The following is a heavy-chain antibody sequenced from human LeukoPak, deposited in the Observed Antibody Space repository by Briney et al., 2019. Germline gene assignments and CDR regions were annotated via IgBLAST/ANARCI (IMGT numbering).Heavy chain of an antibody. CDR1: GYTFTGYY. V-gene: IGHV1-2*02. D-gene: IGHD2-2*01. J-gene: IGHJ3*02. CDR3: ASTSTLLREYAFDI. Sequence: GASVKVSCKASGYTFTGYYMHWVRQAPGQGLEWMGWINPSSGGTNYAQKFQGRVTMTRDTSISAAYMELSRLRSDDTAVYYCASTSTLLREYAFDIWGQGTMVTVSS. CDR2: INPSSGGT.